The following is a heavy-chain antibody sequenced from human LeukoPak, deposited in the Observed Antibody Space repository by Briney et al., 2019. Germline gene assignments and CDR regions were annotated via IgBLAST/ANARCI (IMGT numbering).Heavy chain of an antibody. J-gene: IGHJ4*02. D-gene: IGHD2-15*01. CDR2: IYYSGST. Sequence: SKTLSLTCTVSGGSISSSSYYWGWIRQPPGKGLEWIGSIYYSGSTYYNPSLKSRVTISVDTSKNQFSLKLSSATAADTAVYYCARTLLPTRGFRPYYFDYWGQGTLVTVSS. V-gene: IGHV4-39*01. CDR3: ARTLLPTRGFRPYYFDY. CDR1: GGSISSSSYY.